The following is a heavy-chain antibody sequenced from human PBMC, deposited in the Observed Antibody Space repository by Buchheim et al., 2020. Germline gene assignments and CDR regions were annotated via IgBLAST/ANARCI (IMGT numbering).Heavy chain of an antibody. Sequence: EVQLVESGGGLVKPGGSLRLSCAGSGFTFSNAWMNWVRQAPGKGLEWVGRIKSKPAGGTIDYAAPVQGRVTISRDDSKNTVWLQMNSLKTEDTAVYYCATGDLLYGNYGFDYWGQGTL. J-gene: IGHJ4*02. V-gene: IGHV3-15*07. CDR2: IKSKPAGGTI. CDR3: ATGDLLYGNYGFDY. CDR1: GFTFSNAW. D-gene: IGHD4-11*01.